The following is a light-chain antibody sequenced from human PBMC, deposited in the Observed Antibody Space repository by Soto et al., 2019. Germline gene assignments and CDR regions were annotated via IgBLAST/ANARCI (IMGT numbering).Light chain of an antibody. J-gene: IGKJ2*01. Sequence: EIVLTQSPGTLSLSPGERATLSCRASQSVSSSYLAWYQQKPGQAPRLLIYGASRRATGIPDRFSGSGSGTDFPLTISRLEPEDFAVYYCQQYGSSPRTFGQGTKLEIK. CDR2: GAS. CDR3: QQYGSSPRT. V-gene: IGKV3-20*01. CDR1: QSVSSSY.